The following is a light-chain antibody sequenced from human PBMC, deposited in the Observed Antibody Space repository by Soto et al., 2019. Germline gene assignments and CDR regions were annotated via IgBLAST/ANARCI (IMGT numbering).Light chain of an antibody. Sequence: LTQPASVSGSPGQSITISCTGTSSDVGSYNLVSWYQQHPGKAPKLMIYEGSKRPSGVSNRFSGSKSGNTASLTISGLQAEDEADYYCCSYAGSHYVFGTGTKVTVL. CDR1: SSDVGSYNL. CDR2: EGS. J-gene: IGLJ1*01. CDR3: CSYAGSHYV. V-gene: IGLV2-23*01.